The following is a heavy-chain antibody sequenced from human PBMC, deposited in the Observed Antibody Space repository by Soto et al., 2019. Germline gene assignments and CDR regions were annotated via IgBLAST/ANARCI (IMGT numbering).Heavy chain of an antibody. V-gene: IGHV4-59*01. J-gene: IGHJ4*02. Sequence: SETLSLTCTVSGGSISSYYWSWIRQPPGKGLEWIGYIYYSGSNNYNPSLKSRVTISVDTSKNQFSLKLSSVTAADTAVYYCARSPWGNGGFDYWGQGNMVTLAS. CDR1: GGSISSYY. CDR2: IYYSGSN. D-gene: IGHD3-16*01. CDR3: ARSPWGNGGFDY.